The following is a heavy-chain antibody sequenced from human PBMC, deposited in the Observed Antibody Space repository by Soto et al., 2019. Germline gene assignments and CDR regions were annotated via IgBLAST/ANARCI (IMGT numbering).Heavy chain of an antibody. CDR3: ARDSSISWFVD. CDR1: GGSVSGATFY. V-gene: IGHV4-61*01. CDR2: IDNSVST. D-gene: IGHD6-13*01. J-gene: IGHJ1*01. Sequence: QVQLQESGPGLVKPSETLSLTCTVSGGSVSGATFYWSWIRQPPGQGLEWIGSIDNSVSTNYNPSLKSRVTIAGDTSKNQISLRLTAVTAADTAVDYCARDSSISWFVDWGPGTLVTVSS.